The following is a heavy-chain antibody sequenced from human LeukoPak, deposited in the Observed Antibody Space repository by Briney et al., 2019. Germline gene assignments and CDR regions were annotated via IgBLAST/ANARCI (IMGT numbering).Heavy chain of an antibody. D-gene: IGHD6-6*01. V-gene: IGHV4-39*02. CDR3: VSNSSSSPWFDP. J-gene: IGHJ5*02. CDR2: VYYTGGT. CDR1: GGSISSYTNY. Sequence: SETLSLTCTVSGGSISSYTNYWGWIRQPPRKGLEWIATVYYTGGTYYNPSLKSRVTISIDTSRNHFSLKLTSVIAADTAMYYCVSNSSSSPWFDPWGQGTLVTVSS.